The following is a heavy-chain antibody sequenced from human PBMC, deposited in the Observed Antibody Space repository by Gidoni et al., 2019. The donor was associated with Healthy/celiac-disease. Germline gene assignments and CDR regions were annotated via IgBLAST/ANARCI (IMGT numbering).Heavy chain of an antibody. D-gene: IGHD6-19*01. V-gene: IGHV4-59*01. CDR1: GGSISNYY. Sequence: QVQLQESGPGLVKPSETLSLTCIASGGSISNYYWSWIRKPPGKGLEWIGYIYYSGSTNYNPSLKSRVTISVDTSKNQFSLKLSSVTAADTAVYYCARDRGSSGWYRFDPWGQGTLVTVSS. J-gene: IGHJ5*02. CDR2: IYYSGST. CDR3: ARDRGSSGWYRFDP.